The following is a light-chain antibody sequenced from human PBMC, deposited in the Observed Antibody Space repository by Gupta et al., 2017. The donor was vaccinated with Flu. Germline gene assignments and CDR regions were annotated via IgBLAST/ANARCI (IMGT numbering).Light chain of an antibody. V-gene: IGLV3-19*01. CDR3: NSRDSSGNHYV. J-gene: IGLJ1*01. CDR2: GKN. Sequence: SSELTQDPAVSVALGQTVRITCQGDSLRSYYASWYQQKPGQAPVRVIYGKNNRPSGIPDRFSGSSSGNTASLTITGAQAEDEADDYCNSRDSSGNHYVFGTGTKVTVL. CDR1: SLRSYY.